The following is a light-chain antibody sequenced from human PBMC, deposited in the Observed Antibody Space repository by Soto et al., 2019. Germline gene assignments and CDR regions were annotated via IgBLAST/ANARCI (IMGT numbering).Light chain of an antibody. V-gene: IGLV1-47*01. CDR1: SSNIGSNY. J-gene: IGLJ3*02. CDR3: AAWDDSLSGVV. CDR2: RNN. Sequence: QSVLTQPPSASGTPGQRVTISCSGSSSNIGSNYVYWYQQLPGTAPKLLIYRNNQRPSGVPDRFSGSKSGTSASLAISGXXXXXXXNYYCAAWDDSLSGVVFGGGTQLTVL.